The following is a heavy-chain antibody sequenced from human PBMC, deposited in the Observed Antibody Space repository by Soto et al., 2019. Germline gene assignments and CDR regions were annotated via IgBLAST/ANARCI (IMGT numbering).Heavy chain of an antibody. CDR3: TTDSYITSIIVRFDY. V-gene: IGHV3-15*07. J-gene: IGHJ4*01. Sequence: GGSLRLSCAASGFPFSNALVNWVRPAPGKGLEWVGRVKSKNDGGTTDFAAPVKGRFAISRDDSKNMVYLEMNSLQTEDTAIYYCTTDSYITSIIVRFDYWGHGTLVTVSS. CDR1: GFPFSNAL. CDR2: VKSKNDGGTT. D-gene: IGHD3-22*01.